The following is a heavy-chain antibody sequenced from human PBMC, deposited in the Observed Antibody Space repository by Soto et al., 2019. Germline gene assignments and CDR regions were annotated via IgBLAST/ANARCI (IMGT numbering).Heavy chain of an antibody. D-gene: IGHD2-2*01. CDR3: ARLWPLGYCSSTSCYAFDI. CDR1: GGSISSSSYY. V-gene: IGHV4-39*01. J-gene: IGHJ3*02. Sequence: SETLSLTCTVSGGSISSSSYYWGWIRQPPGKGLEWIGSIYYSGSTYYNPSLKSRVTISVDTSKNQFSLKLSSVTAADTAVYYCARLWPLGYCSSTSCYAFDIWGQGTMVTVS. CDR2: IYYSGST.